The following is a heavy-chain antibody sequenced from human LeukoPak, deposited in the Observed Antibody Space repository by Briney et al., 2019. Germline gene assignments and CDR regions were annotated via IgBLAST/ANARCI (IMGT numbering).Heavy chain of an antibody. D-gene: IGHD5-12*01. V-gene: IGHV4-39*07. CDR1: GGSISSSSHY. Sequence: PSETLSLTCTVSGGSISSSSHYWGWIRQPPGKGLEWIGTIYYSGSTYYNPSLKSRVTISVDTSKNQFSPKLSSVTAADTAVYYCARESGSHGYWGQGTLVTVSS. J-gene: IGHJ4*02. CDR3: ARESGSHGY. CDR2: IYYSGST.